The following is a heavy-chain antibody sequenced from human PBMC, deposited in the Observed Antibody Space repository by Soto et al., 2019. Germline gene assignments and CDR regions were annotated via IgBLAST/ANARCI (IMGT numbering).Heavy chain of an antibody. D-gene: IGHD3-22*01. CDR2: ISSSGSTI. CDR1: GFNFSSYE. CDR3: ARDQDYYDSSGYNFDY. V-gene: IGHV3-48*03. J-gene: IGHJ4*02. Sequence: GSLRLSCAASGFNFSSYEMNWVRQDPGKGLEWVSYISSSGSTIYYADSVKGRFTISRDNAKNSLYLQMNSLRAEDTAVYYCARDQDYYDSSGYNFDYWGQGTLVTVSS.